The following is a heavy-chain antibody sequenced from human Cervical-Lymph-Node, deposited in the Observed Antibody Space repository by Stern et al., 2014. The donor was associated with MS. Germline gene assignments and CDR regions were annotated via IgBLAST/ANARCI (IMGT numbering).Heavy chain of an antibody. D-gene: IGHD3-10*01. CDR3: ARGSGDNWFGP. Sequence: QEQLVQSGAEVKKPGSSVKVSCKSSGGISWVRQAPGQGLEWMGCVIPFVGTSNYAQKFQGRVIITADTSTNTTYLHLSRLTSADTAVYYCARGSGDNWFGPWGQGTLVTVSS. J-gene: IGHJ5*02. CDR2: VIPFVGTS. CDR1: GG. V-gene: IGHV1-69*06.